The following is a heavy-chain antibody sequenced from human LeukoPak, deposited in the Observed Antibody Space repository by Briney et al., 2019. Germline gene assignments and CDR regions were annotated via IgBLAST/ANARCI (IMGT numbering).Heavy chain of an antibody. J-gene: IGHJ4*02. CDR1: GLTFRNYG. V-gene: IGHV3-33*01. Sequence: GSLRLSCAASGLTFRNYGMHWVRQAPGKGLEWVAVIWYDGSNQYYVDSVKGRFTVSRDNSRSTLYLQMNSLRPEDTAVYYCARDRVSSGWSTFDYWGQGTLVAVSS. D-gene: IGHD6-19*01. CDR2: IWYDGSNQ. CDR3: ARDRVSSGWSTFDY.